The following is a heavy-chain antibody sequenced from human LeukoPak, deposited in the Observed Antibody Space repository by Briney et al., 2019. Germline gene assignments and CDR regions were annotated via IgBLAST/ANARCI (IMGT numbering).Heavy chain of an antibody. Sequence: PSETLSLTCTVSGGSISSYYWSWIRQPAGKGLEWIGRIYTSGSTNYNPSLKSRVTMSVDTSKNQFSLKLSSVTATDTAVYYCARDSSGWAYNWFDPWGQGTLVTVSS. CDR2: IYTSGST. CDR1: GGSISSYY. V-gene: IGHV4-4*07. D-gene: IGHD6-19*01. CDR3: ARDSSGWAYNWFDP. J-gene: IGHJ5*02.